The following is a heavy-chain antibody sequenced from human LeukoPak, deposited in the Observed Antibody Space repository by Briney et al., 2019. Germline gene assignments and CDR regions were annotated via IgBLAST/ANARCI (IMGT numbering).Heavy chain of an antibody. CDR3: TIVTLDY. J-gene: IGHJ4*02. V-gene: IGHV3-49*04. CDR2: IRGKAYGGAT. Sequence: GGSLRLSCTASGFTFVDYAMSWVRQAPGKGLEWVGFIRGKAYGGATEYAASVKGRFTISRDDSKSITYLQMHSLKIEDTAVYYCTIVTLDYWDQGTRVTVSS. CDR1: GFTFVDYA.